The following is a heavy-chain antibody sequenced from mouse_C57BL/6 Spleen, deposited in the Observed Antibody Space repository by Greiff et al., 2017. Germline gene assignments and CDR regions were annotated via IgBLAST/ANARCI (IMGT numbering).Heavy chain of an antibody. CDR3: TREEDVYDFDY. CDR2: IDPETGGT. CDR1: GYTFTDYE. Sequence: VQLQQSGAELVRPGASVTLSCKASGYTFTDYEMHWVKQTPVHGLEWIGAIDPETGGTAYNQKFKGKAILTADKSSSTAYMELRSLTSEDSAVYYCTREEDVYDFDYWGQGTTLTVSS. V-gene: IGHV1-15*01. D-gene: IGHD2-14*01. J-gene: IGHJ2*01.